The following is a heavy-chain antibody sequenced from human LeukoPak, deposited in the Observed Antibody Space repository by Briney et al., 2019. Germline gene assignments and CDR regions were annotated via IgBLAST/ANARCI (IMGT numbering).Heavy chain of an antibody. CDR1: GFRFNTYW. D-gene: IGHD6-13*01. CDR2: IMQDGNEK. J-gene: IGHJ3*02. V-gene: IGHV3-7*01. Sequence: GGSLRLSCAASGFRFNTYWMSWVRQAPGKGLEWVANIMQDGNEKYYADSVKGRFTISRDNGKNSLDLQMNSLRADDMAVYYCAVTGYSSKSPNIWGQGTMVTVS. CDR3: AVTGYSSKSPNI.